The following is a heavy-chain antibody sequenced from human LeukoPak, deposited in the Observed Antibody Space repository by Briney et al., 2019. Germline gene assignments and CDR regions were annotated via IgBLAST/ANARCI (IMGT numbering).Heavy chain of an antibody. J-gene: IGHJ5*02. V-gene: IGHV4-34*01. CDR2: INHSGST. CDR1: GGSFSGYY. CDR3: ARHRYYGSGSYYKGNNWFDL. Sequence: SETLSLTCAVYGGSFSGYYWSWIRQPPGKGLEWIGEINHSGSTNYNPSLKSRVTISVDTSKNQFSLKLSSVTAADTAVYYCARHRYYGSGSYYKGNNWFDLWGQGTLVTVSS. D-gene: IGHD3-10*01.